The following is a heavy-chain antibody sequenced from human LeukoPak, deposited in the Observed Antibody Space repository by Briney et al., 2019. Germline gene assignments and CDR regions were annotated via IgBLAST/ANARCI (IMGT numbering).Heavy chain of an antibody. CDR3: TTEGDTYDILTGSQPDY. D-gene: IGHD3-9*01. V-gene: IGHV3-15*01. J-gene: IGHJ4*02. CDR2: IKSKTDGGTT. CDR1: GFSFSSYS. Sequence: GGSLRLSCAVSGFSFSSYSMNWVRQAPGKGLEWVGRIKSKTDGGTTDYAAPVKGRFTISRDDSKNTLYLQMNSLKTEDTAVYYCTTEGDTYDILTGSQPDYWGQGTLVTVSS.